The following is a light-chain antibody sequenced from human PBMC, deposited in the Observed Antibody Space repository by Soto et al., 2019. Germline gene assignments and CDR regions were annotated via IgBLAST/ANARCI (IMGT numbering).Light chain of an antibody. CDR1: QSVSSSY. J-gene: IGKJ3*01. Sequence: EIVLTQSPGTLSLSPGGRATLSCRASQSVSSSYLAWYQQKPGQAPRLLIYGASSRATGIPDRFSGSGSGTDFTLTISRLEPEDFAVYYCQQYGSSLFTFGPGPKVDIK. CDR3: QQYGSSLFT. V-gene: IGKV3-20*01. CDR2: GAS.